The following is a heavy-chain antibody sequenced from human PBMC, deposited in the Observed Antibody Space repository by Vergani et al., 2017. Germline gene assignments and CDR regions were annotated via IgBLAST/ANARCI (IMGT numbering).Heavy chain of an antibody. J-gene: IGHJ3*02. Sequence: QVQLVQSGAEVKKPGASVKVSCKASGYTFTSYYMHWVRQAPGQGLEWMGIINPSGGSTSYAQKFQGRVTMTRDTSTSTVYMELSSLRSEDTAVYYCAREPPGPPAAAGRDRISDIWGQGTMVTVSS. V-gene: IGHV1-46*03. CDR2: INPSGGST. CDR3: AREPPGPPAAAGRDRISDI. CDR1: GYTFTSYY. D-gene: IGHD6-13*01.